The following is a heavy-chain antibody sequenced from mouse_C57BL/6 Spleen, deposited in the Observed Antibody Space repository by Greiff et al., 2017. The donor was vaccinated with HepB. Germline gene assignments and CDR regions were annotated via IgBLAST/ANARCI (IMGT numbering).Heavy chain of an antibody. V-gene: IGHV5-16*01. CDR3: ARQVFYAMDY. J-gene: IGHJ4*01. Sequence: DVKLVESEGGLVQPGSSMKLSCTASGFTFSDYYMAWVRQVPEKGLEWVANINYDGSSTYYLDSLKSRFIISRDNAKNILYLQMSSLKSEDTATYYCARQVFYAMDYWGQGTSVTVSS. CDR1: GFTFSDYY. D-gene: IGHD2-14*01. CDR2: INYDGSST.